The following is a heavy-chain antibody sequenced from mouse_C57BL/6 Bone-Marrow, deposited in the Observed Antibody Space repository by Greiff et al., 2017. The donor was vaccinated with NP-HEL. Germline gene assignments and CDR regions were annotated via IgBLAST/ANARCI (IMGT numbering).Heavy chain of an antibody. Sequence: VQLVESGPGLVAPSPSLSITCTVSGFSLTSYGVDWVRQSPGKGLEWLGVIWGVGSTNYNSALKSRLSISKDNSKSQVFLKMNSLQTDDTAMYYCARNWEDAMDYWGQGTSVTVSS. CDR1: GFSLTSYG. CDR2: IWGVGST. CDR3: ARNWEDAMDY. J-gene: IGHJ4*01. V-gene: IGHV2-6*01. D-gene: IGHD4-1*01.